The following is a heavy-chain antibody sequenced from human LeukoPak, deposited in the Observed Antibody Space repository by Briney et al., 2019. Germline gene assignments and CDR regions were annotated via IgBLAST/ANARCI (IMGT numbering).Heavy chain of an antibody. D-gene: IGHD5-24*01. V-gene: IGHV4-59*01. CDR3: AREAGYNNFDC. CDR2: IYYSGST. Sequence: SETLSLTCTVSGGSISSYYWSWIRQPPGKGLEWIGYIYYSGSTNYNPSVKSRVTISVDTSKNQFSLQLSSLTAADTAVYYCAREAGYNNFDCRGPVTLVTVSS. J-gene: IGHJ4*02. CDR1: GGSISSYY.